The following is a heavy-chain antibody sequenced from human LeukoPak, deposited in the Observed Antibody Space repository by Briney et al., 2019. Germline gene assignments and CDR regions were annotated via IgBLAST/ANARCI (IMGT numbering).Heavy chain of an antibody. CDR2: IYYSGST. D-gene: IGHD6-6*01. J-gene: IGHJ2*01. CDR1: GGSISSYY. V-gene: IGHV4-59*01. Sequence: PSETLSLTCTVSGGSISSYYWSWIRQPPGKGLEWIGYIYYSGSTNYNPSLKSRVTISVDTSKNQFSLKLSSVTAADTAVYYCARNPFEYSSSSSWYFDLWGRGTLVTVSS. CDR3: ARNPFEYSSSSSWYFDL.